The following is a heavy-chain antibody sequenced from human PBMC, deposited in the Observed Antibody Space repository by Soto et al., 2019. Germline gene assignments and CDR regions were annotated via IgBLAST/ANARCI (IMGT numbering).Heavy chain of an antibody. CDR3: ARFFGSGFDF. V-gene: IGHV3-48*02. J-gene: IGHJ4*02. CDR2: ISTSGATR. CDR1: GFTFSTDS. D-gene: IGHD6-19*01. Sequence: EVQLVESGGGLVQPGGSLRLSCVASGFTFSTDSMNLVRHAPGKGLEWVAHISTSGATRYYADSVKGRFTISRDNAKTSLYLQMDSLRNEDTAVYYFARFFGSGFDFWGQGTLVTVSS.